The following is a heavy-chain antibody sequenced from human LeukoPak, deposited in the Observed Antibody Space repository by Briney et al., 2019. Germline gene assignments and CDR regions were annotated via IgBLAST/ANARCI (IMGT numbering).Heavy chain of an antibody. J-gene: IGHJ4*02. CDR1: GDSVSSNSAA. Sequence: SQTLSLTCAISGDSVSSNSAAWNWIRRSPSRGLEWLGRTYYRSKWYNDYAVSVKSRITINPDTSKNQFSLQLNSVTPEDTAVYYCARDHPRQQLVLDYWGQGTLVTVSS. CDR3: ARDHPRQQLVLDY. D-gene: IGHD6-13*01. CDR2: TYYRSKWYN. V-gene: IGHV6-1*01.